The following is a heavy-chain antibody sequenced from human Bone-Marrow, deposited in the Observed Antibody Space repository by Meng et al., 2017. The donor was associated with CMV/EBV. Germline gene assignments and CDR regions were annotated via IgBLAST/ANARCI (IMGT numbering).Heavy chain of an antibody. Sequence: GGSLRLSCAASGFTFSSYSMNWVRQAPGKGLEWVSSISSSSYIYYADSVKGRFTISRDNSKNTLYLQMNSVRAEDTAVYYCAKDLRGYDFSEFDYWGQGNLVNVAS. V-gene: IGHV3-21*04. CDR1: GFTFSSYS. J-gene: IGHJ4*02. CDR3: AKDLRGYDFSEFDY. D-gene: IGHD3-3*01. CDR2: ISSSSYI.